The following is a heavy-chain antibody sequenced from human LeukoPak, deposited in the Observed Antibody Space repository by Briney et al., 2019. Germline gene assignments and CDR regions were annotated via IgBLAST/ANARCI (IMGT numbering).Heavy chain of an antibody. CDR3: ARVRCSGGSCYFNY. V-gene: IGHV4-59*01. CDR2: IYYSGST. D-gene: IGHD2-15*01. Sequence: SETLSLTCTVSGGSISSYYWSWIRQPPGKGLEWIGYIYYSGSTNYNPSLKSRVTISVDTSKNQFSLKLSSVTAADTAVYYCARVRCSGGSCYFNYWGQGTLVTVSS. CDR1: GGSISSYY. J-gene: IGHJ4*02.